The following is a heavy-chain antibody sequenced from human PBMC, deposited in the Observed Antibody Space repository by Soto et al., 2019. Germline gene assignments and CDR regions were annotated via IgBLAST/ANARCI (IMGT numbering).Heavy chain of an antibody. CDR2: IHYSGST. Sequence: TSETLSLTCTVSGGSISSYYWSWIRQPPGKGLEWIGYIHYSGSTNYNPSLKSRVTISVDRSKNQFSLKLSSVTAADTAVYYWAGSGYYHNSGMDVWGQGTTVTSP. V-gene: IGHV4-59*12. CDR1: GGSISSYY. CDR3: AGSGYYHNSGMDV. J-gene: IGHJ6*02. D-gene: IGHD3-22*01.